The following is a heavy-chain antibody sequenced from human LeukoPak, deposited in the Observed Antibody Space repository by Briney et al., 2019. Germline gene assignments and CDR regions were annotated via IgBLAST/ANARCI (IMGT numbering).Heavy chain of an antibody. D-gene: IGHD6-19*01. CDR1: GFTFDDYA. V-gene: IGHV3-9*01. CDR3: VREQWLIGYHFDS. CDR2: ISWNSGSI. J-gene: IGHJ4*02. Sequence: GGSLRLSCAASGFTFDDYAMHWVRQAPGKGLEWVSGISWNSGSIGYADSVKGRFTISRDNAKNSLYLQMNSLRAEDTAIYYCVREQWLIGYHFDSWGQGTLVTVSS.